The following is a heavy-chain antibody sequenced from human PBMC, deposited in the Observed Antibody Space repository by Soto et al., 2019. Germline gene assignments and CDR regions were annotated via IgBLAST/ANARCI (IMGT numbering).Heavy chain of an antibody. J-gene: IGHJ4*02. CDR3: VGSGYSPFDY. D-gene: IGHD3-22*01. V-gene: IGHV4-39*01. CDR1: GSSISSSSYY. Sequence: SETLSLTCTVSGSSISSSSYYWGWIRQPPGKGLEWIGSLYYSGSTYYNPSLKSRVTISVDTSKNQFSLKLSSVTAADTAVYYCVGSGYSPFDYWGQGTLVTVSS. CDR2: LYYSGST.